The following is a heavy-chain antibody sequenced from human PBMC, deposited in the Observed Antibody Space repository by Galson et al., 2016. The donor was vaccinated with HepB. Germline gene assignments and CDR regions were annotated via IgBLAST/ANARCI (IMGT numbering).Heavy chain of an antibody. CDR2: VKRDGSER. V-gene: IGHV3-7*03. CDR1: GFTFSSYW. CDR3: ARGANRGRPFDY. Sequence: SLRLSCAASGFTFSSYWMSWVRQAPGKGLEWVANVKRDGSERYYVDSVKGRFTISRDNAKNPLFLQMNSLRVEDTAVYYCARGANRGRPFDYWGQGTLVTVSS. D-gene: IGHD3-10*01. J-gene: IGHJ4*02.